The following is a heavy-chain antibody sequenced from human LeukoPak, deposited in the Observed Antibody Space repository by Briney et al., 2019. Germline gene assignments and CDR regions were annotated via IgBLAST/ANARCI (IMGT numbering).Heavy chain of an antibody. Sequence: GGSLRLSCAASGFTFSSYAMSWVRQAPGKGLEWVSGISGSGARTYYADPVKGRLTISRDNSKNTLYLQMNSPRAEDTAVYYCAKDPDFSGSYPHVWGQGTLVTVSS. J-gene: IGHJ4*02. V-gene: IGHV3-23*01. CDR2: ISGSGART. CDR1: GFTFSSYA. D-gene: IGHD1-26*01. CDR3: AKDPDFSGSYPHV.